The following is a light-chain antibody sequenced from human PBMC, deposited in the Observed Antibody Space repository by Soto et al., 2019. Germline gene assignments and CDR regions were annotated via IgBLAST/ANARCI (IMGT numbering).Light chain of an antibody. CDR1: SSNIGTNT. V-gene: IGLV1-44*01. J-gene: IGLJ2*01. CDR2: SDS. CDR3: AARDGSLNGGV. Sequence: QSVLTQPPSASGTPGRRVTISCSGSSSNIGTNTVSWYQHLPRAAPKLLIYSDSRRPSGIPDRFSGSKSGTSASLAISGLQSEDEAYYYCAARDGSLNGGVFGGGTKLTVL.